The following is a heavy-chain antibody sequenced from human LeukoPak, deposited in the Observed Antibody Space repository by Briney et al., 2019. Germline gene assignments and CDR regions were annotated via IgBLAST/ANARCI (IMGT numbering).Heavy chain of an antibody. CDR1: GFTFSSYG. CDR3: ARDYGSGSYYNVAFDY. J-gene: IGHJ4*02. D-gene: IGHD3-10*01. CDR2: IWYDGSNT. V-gene: IGHV3-33*01. Sequence: GGSLRLSCAASGFTFSSYGMHWVRQAPGKGLEWVAVIWYDGSNTYYADSVRGRFTISRDNSKNTLYLQMNSLRAEDTAVYYCARDYGSGSYYNVAFDYWGQGTLVTASS.